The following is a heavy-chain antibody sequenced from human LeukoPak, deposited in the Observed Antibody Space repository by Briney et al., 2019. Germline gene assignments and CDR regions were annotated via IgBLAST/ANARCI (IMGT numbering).Heavy chain of an antibody. CDR1: GFTFSSYS. D-gene: IGHD6-13*01. CDR3: ASLYSSSWTHDY. CDR2: IWYDGSKT. V-gene: IGHV3-33*08. J-gene: IGHJ4*02. Sequence: PGGSLRLSCAASGFTFSSYSMNWVRQAPGKGLEWVAAIWYDGSKTSYTDSVKGRFTVSRDISKNTVYLQMNGLKAEDTAVYYCASLYSSSWTHDYWGQGTLVTVSS.